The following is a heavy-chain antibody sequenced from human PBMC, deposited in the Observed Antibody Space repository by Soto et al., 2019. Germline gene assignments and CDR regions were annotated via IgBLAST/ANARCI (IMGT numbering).Heavy chain of an antibody. CDR3: AITVVTPDYYYYGMDV. D-gene: IGHD2-21*02. V-gene: IGHV3-21*06. CDR2: ISSSSSYI. Sequence: GGSLRLSCAASGFTFSSYSINWVRQAPGKVLEWVSSISSSSSYIYYAASVKGRFTISRDNAKSSLYLQMNSLGAEDTAVYYCAITVVTPDYYYYGMDVWGQGITVTVSS. CDR1: GFTFSSYS. J-gene: IGHJ6*02.